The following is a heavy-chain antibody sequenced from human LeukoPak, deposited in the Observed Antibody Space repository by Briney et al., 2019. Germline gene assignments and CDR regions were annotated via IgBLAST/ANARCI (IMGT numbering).Heavy chain of an antibody. CDR3: AKDRGFIAAAGSDDY. J-gene: IGHJ4*02. CDR1: AFTFSSYA. D-gene: IGHD6-13*01. CDR2: ISGSGGST. Sequence: GGSLRLSCAASAFTFSSYAMSWVRQAPGKGLEWVSAISGSGGSTYYADSVKGRFTIPRDNSKNTLYLQMDSLRAEDTAVYYCAKDRGFIAAAGSDDYWGQGTLVTVSS. V-gene: IGHV3-23*01.